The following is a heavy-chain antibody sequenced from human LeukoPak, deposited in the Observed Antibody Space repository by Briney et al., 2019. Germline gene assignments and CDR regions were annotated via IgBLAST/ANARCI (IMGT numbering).Heavy chain of an antibody. CDR1: GFSFSDSW. D-gene: IGHD7-27*01. Sequence: PGGSLRLSCAASGFSFSDSWMSWVRQAPGKGPEWVANIKEDESQEHYAGSVKGRFTVSRDNAKNSLFLQMNSLRVEDTAVYYCATYKNWVAGDVWGQGTTVSVSS. CDR3: ATYKNWVAGDV. CDR2: IKEDESQE. V-gene: IGHV3-7*01. J-gene: IGHJ6*02.